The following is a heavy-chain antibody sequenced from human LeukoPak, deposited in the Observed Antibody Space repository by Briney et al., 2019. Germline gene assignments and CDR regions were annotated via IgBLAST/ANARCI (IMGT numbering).Heavy chain of an antibody. CDR2: IYHSGST. Sequence: SETLSLTCTVSGYSISSGYYWGWIRPPPGKGLEWIGSIYHSGSTYYNPSLKSRVTISVDTSKNQFSLKLSSVTAADTAVYYCARDNGYKNFDYWGQGTLVTVSS. V-gene: IGHV4-38-2*02. CDR3: ARDNGYKNFDY. CDR1: GYSISSGYY. J-gene: IGHJ4*02. D-gene: IGHD5-24*01.